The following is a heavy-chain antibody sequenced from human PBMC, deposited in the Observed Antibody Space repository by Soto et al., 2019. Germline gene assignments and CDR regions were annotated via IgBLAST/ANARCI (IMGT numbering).Heavy chain of an antibody. V-gene: IGHV4-61*01. CDR2: IFYSGSD. CDR1: GYSVSSGNHY. CDR3: ARGRGYGYGIDY. D-gene: IGHD5-18*01. J-gene: IGHJ4*02. Sequence: QVQLQESGPGLVKPSETLSLTCTVSGYSVSSGNHYWSWIRQPPGKGLEFIAYIFYSGSDNYNPSLKSRVTTSFDTSKNQFYLNLRSVTAADTAVYYCARGRGYGYGIDYWGQGTLVTVSS.